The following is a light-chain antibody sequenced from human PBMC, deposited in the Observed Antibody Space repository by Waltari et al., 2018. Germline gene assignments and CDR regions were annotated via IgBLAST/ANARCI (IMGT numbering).Light chain of an antibody. J-gene: IGKJ4*01. CDR3: LQYNSAPLT. V-gene: IGKV1-17*01. CDR2: DAS. Sequence: DIQMTQSPSSLSASVGDRVTITCRASPGISNYLNWYQQKPGKAPKRLTYDASSLQGGVLSRFSGSGSGTVFTLTISSLQPEDFATYYCLQYNSAPLTFGGGTKVDIK. CDR1: PGISNY.